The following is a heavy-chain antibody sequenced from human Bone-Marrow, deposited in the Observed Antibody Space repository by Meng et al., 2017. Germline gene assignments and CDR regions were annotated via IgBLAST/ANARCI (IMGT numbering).Heavy chain of an antibody. V-gene: IGHV3-21*01. CDR2: ISSSSSYI. Sequence: GGSLRLSCAASGFTFSSYSMNWVRQAPGKGLEWVSSISSSSSYIYYADSVKGRFTISRDNAKNSLYLQMNSLRAEGTAVYYCARDPSGLLWFGELLAYYYYYGMDVWGQGTTVTVSS. CDR1: GFTFSSYS. D-gene: IGHD3-10*01. J-gene: IGHJ6*02. CDR3: ARDPSGLLWFGELLAYYYYYGMDV.